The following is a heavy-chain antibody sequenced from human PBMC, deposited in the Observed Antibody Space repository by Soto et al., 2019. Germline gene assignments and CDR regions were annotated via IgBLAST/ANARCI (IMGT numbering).Heavy chain of an antibody. V-gene: IGHV1-18*01. Sequence: QVQLVQSGAEMKKPGASVKVSCKASGYTFSNYGFSWVRQAPGQGLEWMGWVSVKNGNTNYAQEFQGRVTMTTDTSTRTAYMELRSLTSDDTAVYYCASTADYGAQADYMDVWGKGTTVTVSS. CDR1: GYTFSNYG. CDR2: VSVKNGNT. CDR3: ASTADYGAQADYMDV. D-gene: IGHD4-17*01. J-gene: IGHJ6*03.